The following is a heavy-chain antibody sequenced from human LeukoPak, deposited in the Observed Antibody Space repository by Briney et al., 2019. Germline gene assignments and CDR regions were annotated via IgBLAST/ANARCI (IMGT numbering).Heavy chain of an antibody. CDR3: ANLRYGSTTTNTYRAV. V-gene: IGHV4-31*03. CDR2: IYYSGST. CDR1: GGSISSGGYY. Sequence: SQTLSLTCTVSGGSISSGGYYWSWIRQPPGKGLEYIGYIYYSGSTYYNPSLKSRITISVDTSKNQFSLNLSSVTAADTAVYSVANLRYGSTTTNTYRAVWGKGPTATVSS. D-gene: IGHD2-2*01. J-gene: IGHJ6*03.